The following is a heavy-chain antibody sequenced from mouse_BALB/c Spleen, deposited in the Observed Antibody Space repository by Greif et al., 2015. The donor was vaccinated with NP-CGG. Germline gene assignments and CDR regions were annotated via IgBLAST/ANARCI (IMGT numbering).Heavy chain of an antibody. J-gene: IGHJ4*01. Sequence: EVKLVESGGGLVQPGGSRKLSCAASGFTFSSFGMHWVRQAPEKGLEWVAYISSGSSTIYYADTVKGRFTISRDNPKNTLFLQMTSLRSEDTAMYYCARTMVVAYYAMDYWGQGTSVTVSS. D-gene: IGHD1-1*01. CDR1: GFTFSSFG. CDR2: ISSGSSTI. CDR3: ARTMVVAYYAMDY. V-gene: IGHV5-17*02.